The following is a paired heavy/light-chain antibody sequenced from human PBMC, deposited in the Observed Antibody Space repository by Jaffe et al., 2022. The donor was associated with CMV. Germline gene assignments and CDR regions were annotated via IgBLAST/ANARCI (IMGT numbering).Light chain of an antibody. Sequence: SYELTQPPSVSVSPGQTARITCSGDALPKQYAYWYQQKPGQAPVLVIYKDSERPSGIPERFSGSSSGTTVTLTISGVQAEDEADYYCQSADSSGTYRGVFGGGTKLTVL. V-gene: IGLV3-25*03. CDR2: KDS. CDR1: ALPKQY. J-gene: IGLJ3*02. CDR3: QSADSSGTYRGV.
Heavy chain of an antibody. V-gene: IGHV3-11*01. D-gene: IGHD4-17*01. Sequence: QVQLVESGGGLVKPGGSLRLSCAASGFTFSDYYMSWIRQAPGKGLEWVSYISSSGSTIYYADSVKGRFTISRDNAKNSLYLQMNSLRAEDTAVYYCARVPYGDYEWFYFDYWGQGTLVTVSS. CDR3: ARVPYGDYEWFYFDY. CDR2: ISSSGSTI. J-gene: IGHJ4*02. CDR1: GFTFSDYY.